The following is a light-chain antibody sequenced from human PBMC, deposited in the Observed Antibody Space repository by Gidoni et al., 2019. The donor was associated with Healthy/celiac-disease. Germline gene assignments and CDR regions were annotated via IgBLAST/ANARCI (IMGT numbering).Light chain of an antibody. V-gene: IGKV2-30*01. CDR1: QSRVSSDGSRF. J-gene: IGKJ2*04. CDR2: KVA. Sequence: DVVMTKSPLSLPVTLGQPASISCRSSQSRVSSDGSRFLNCVQQRPGQSPRRLIYKVANRDFGVPDRFSGSGSGTDFTLKISRVEAENVGIYYCMQGTHWPCSFGQGTRLEIK. CDR3: MQGTHWPCS.